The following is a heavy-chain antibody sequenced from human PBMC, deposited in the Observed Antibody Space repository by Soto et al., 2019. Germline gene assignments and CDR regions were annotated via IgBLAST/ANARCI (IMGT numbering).Heavy chain of an antibody. V-gene: IGHV4-59*11. CDR2: IYYSGST. D-gene: IGHD5-12*01. Sequence: QVQLQESGPGLVKPSETLSLTCTVSGGSIINHYWSWIRQPPGKGLEWIGYIYYSGSTNYNPSLKSRVTISVDTSKNQFSLHLTSLTAADTAIYYCARATWYSEYWGQGTLVTVSS. CDR1: GGSIINHY. CDR3: ARATWYSEY. J-gene: IGHJ4*02.